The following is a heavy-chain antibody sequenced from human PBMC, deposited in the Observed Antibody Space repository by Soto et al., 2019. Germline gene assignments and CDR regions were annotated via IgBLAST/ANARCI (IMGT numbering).Heavy chain of an antibody. Sequence: LRLSCGASGFTFSVYAMTWVRQAPGKGLEWVSAISGNGGSTYYADSVKGRFTISRDNSKSTLHLQMNSLRVEDTAVYYCAKDRTFGPPLVRFDSWGQGTLVTVSA. CDR3: AKDRTFGPPLVRFDS. CDR2: ISGNGGST. CDR1: GFTFSVYA. J-gene: IGHJ4*02. V-gene: IGHV3-23*01. D-gene: IGHD6-6*01.